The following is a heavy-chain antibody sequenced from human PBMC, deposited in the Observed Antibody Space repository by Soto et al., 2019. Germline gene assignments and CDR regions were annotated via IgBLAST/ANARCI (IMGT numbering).Heavy chain of an antibody. CDR2: IIPYSNTL. J-gene: IGHJ5*02. Sequence: QAQVVQSGAEVRKPGSSVKLSCKASEGTFNSYAIAWVRQAPGQGLEWMGGIIPYSNTLNYAQKFQDRVTITADDSTNTVYMELSSLRSDDTAGYFCASGASRWYPYFFDPWAQGTLVTVSS. V-gene: IGHV1-69*01. D-gene: IGHD6-13*01. CDR3: ASGASRWYPYFFDP. CDR1: EGTFNSYA.